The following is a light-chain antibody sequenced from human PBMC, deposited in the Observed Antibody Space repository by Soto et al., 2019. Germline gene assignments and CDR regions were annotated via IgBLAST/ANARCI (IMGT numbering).Light chain of an antibody. V-gene: IGLV2-14*01. Sequence: QSVLPQPASLSGSPGQSITISCTGTSSDVGGYNYVSWYQQHPVKAPKLMIYDVTNRPSGVSDRFSGSKSGNTASLTISGLQAEDEADYYCSSYTSSSTPYVFGTGTKVTVL. CDR1: SSDVGGYNY. CDR3: SSYTSSSTPYV. CDR2: DVT. J-gene: IGLJ1*01.